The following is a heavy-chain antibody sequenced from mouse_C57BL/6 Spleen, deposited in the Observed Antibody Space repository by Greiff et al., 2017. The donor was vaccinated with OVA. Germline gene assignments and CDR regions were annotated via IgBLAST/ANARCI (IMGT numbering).Heavy chain of an antibody. Sequence: VQLQQSGAELMKPGASVQLSCKASGYTFTGYWLAWVKQRPGHGLEWIVEILPGSGSTNYNEKFKGKATFTADTSSNTAYMQLSSLTTEDSAIYYCARRGGEGYFDDGGKGTTLTVSS. CDR1: GYTFTGYW. CDR3: ARRGGEGYFDD. CDR2: ILPGSGST. J-gene: IGHJ2*01. V-gene: IGHV1-9*01.